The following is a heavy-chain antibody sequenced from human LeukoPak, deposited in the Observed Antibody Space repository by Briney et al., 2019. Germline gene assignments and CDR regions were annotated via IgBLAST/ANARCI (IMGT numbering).Heavy chain of an antibody. CDR3: ARYGYCSGGSCYGWFDP. V-gene: IGHV5-51*01. Sequence: GESLKISCKGSGYSFTNYWIGWVRQMPGKGLEWMGIIYPGDSDTRYSPSFQGQVTISADKSISTAYLQWSSLKASDTAMYYCARYGYCSGGSCYGWFDPWGQGTLVTVSS. D-gene: IGHD2-15*01. CDR2: IYPGDSDT. CDR1: GYSFTNYW. J-gene: IGHJ5*02.